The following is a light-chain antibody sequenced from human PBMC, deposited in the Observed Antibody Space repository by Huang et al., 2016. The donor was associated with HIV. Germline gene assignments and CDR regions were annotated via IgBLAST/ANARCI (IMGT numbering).Light chain of an antibody. CDR1: QNVRNN. J-gene: IGKJ4*01. Sequence: ETLMTQFPATLSVSPGERATLSCRASQNVRNNLAWYQQKPGQAPRLLFYEASSRATGVPGRFSASGSGIDFTLTISSLQSEDFAVYYCQQFNNWPPAFGGGTKIEI. CDR2: EAS. CDR3: QQFNNWPPA. V-gene: IGKV3-15*01.